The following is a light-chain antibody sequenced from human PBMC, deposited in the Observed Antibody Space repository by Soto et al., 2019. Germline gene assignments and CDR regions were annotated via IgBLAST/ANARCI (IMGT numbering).Light chain of an antibody. CDR1: SSDVGGYNY. CDR2: EVS. CDR3: SSYTISSTLVV. J-gene: IGLJ2*01. Sequence: QSALTQPASVSGSPGQSITISCTGTSSDVGGYNYVSWYQQHPGKAPKLMISEVSNRPSGVSNRFSGSKSGNTASLTISGLQPEDEADYYCSSYTISSTLVVFGGGTKVTVL. V-gene: IGLV2-14*01.